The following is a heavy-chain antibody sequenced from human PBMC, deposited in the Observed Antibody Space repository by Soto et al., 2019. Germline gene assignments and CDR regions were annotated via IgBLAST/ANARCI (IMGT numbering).Heavy chain of an antibody. CDR2: ISAGGST. V-gene: IGHV3-23*01. CDR1: GFTFSDYA. CDR3: ANVPIWCSSTSCYTEGFDY. D-gene: IGHD2-2*02. J-gene: IGHJ4*02. Sequence: VGSLRLSCTASGFTFSDYAMSWVRQPPGKGLEWVSVISAGGSTYYADSVKGRFTVSRANSKNTLYLQMNSLRAEDTAVYYCANVPIWCSSTSCYTEGFDYWGQGTLVTSPQ.